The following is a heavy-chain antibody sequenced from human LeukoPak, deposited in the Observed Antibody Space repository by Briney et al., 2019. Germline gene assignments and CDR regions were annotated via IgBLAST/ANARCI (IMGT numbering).Heavy chain of an antibody. CDR3: ARDQNDCSGGSCYSGGGAFDI. Sequence: GGSLRLSCAASGFTFSSYAMHWVRQAPGKGLEWVAVISYDGSNKYYADSVKGRFTISRDNAKNSLYLQMKSLRAEDTAVYYCARDQNDCSGGSCYSGGGAFDIWGQGTMVTVSS. D-gene: IGHD2-15*01. J-gene: IGHJ3*02. CDR1: GFTFSSYA. V-gene: IGHV3-30*04. CDR2: ISYDGSNK.